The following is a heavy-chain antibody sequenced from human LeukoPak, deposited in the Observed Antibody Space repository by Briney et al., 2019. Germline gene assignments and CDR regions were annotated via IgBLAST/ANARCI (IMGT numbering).Heavy chain of an antibody. CDR3: ASRRIGTSPVYY. D-gene: IGHD3-3*02. V-gene: IGHV3-11*01. CDR2: ISSSGSTK. CDR1: GFTFSDYY. J-gene: IGHJ4*02. Sequence: GGSLRLSCAASGFTFSDYYMSWLRQAPGKGLEWVSYISSSGSTKYYADSVKGRFTISRDNAKNSLYLQMNSLRAEDTAVYYCASRRIGTSPVYYWGQGTLVTVSS.